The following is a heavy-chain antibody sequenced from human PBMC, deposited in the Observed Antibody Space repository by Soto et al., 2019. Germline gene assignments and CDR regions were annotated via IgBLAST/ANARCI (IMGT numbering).Heavy chain of an antibody. D-gene: IGHD6-19*01. CDR2: IIPIFNSA. J-gene: IGHJ4*02. CDR3: AREVTVASYSFDF. CDR1: GGTFNKYA. V-gene: IGHV1-69*01. Sequence: QVQLVQSGAEVKRPGSSVKVSCKASGGTFNKYALSWVRQAPGQGLEWMGGIIPIFNSANYAQKFQGRVTITADDSTSTAYMELRSLSPDDTAVYYCAREVTVASYSFDFWVQGTLVTVSS.